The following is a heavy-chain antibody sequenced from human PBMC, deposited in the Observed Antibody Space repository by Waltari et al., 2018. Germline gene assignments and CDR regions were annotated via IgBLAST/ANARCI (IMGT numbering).Heavy chain of an antibody. J-gene: IGHJ4*02. V-gene: IGHV3-30*02. Sequence: QVQLVESGGGVVQPGGSLRLYCAASGFTFSRYGMHWVRQAPGKGLEWVAFIRYDGSNKYYADSVKGRFTISRDNSKNTLYLQMNSLRAEDTAVYYCAKDAHLENWGQGTLVTVSS. CDR2: IRYDGSNK. CDR1: GFTFSRYG. CDR3: AKDAHLEN.